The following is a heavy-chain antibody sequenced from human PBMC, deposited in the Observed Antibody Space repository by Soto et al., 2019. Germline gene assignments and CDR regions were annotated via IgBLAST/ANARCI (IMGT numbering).Heavy chain of an antibody. D-gene: IGHD2-2*02. CDR2: ISYDGSDK. J-gene: IGHJ4*02. CDR3: AKSPNFYCSSPNCYKYYFDY. V-gene: IGHV3-30*18. CDR1: GFTFNTYG. Sequence: GGSLRLSCAASGFTFNTYGMHWVRQAPGKGLEWVAVISYDGSDKFYADSVKGRFTISRDNSKNTLYLQMSSLRPEDTAIYYCAKSPNFYCSSPNCYKYYFDYWGQGTLVTVSS.